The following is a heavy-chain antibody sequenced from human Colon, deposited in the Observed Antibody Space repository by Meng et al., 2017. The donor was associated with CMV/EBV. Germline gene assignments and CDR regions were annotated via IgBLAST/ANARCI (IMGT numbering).Heavy chain of an antibody. CDR3: ARDGYNWVPFDS. Sequence: EVQLXXXXXGLVXPXXXLRLXCSGFGFTLNCYAMSWVRQAPGKGLEWVAGISGTGADTYYADSVKGRFTISRDNSKNTLFLEMDTLRAEDTALYYCARDGYNWVPFDSWGQGTLVTVSS. D-gene: IGHD5-24*01. J-gene: IGHJ4*02. CDR2: ISGTGADT. CDR1: GFTLNCYA. V-gene: IGHV3-23*01.